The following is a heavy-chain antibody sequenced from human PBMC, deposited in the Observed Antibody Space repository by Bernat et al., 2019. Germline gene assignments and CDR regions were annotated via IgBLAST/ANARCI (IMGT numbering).Heavy chain of an antibody. D-gene: IGHD1-26*01. CDR3: AKDPSAWELLQLDY. V-gene: IGHV3-23*01. J-gene: IGHJ4*02. CDR1: GFTFRSFA. Sequence: EVQLLESGGGLVQPGGSLRLSCAASGFTFRSFAMSWVRQAPGKGLEWVSAMSGSGGSTYYADSVKGRFTISRDNSKNTLYLQMNSLRAEDTAVYYCAKDPSAWELLQLDYWGQGTLVTASS. CDR2: MSGSGGST.